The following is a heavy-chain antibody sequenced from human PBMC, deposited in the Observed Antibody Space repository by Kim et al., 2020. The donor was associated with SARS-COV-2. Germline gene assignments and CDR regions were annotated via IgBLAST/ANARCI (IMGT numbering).Heavy chain of an antibody. Sequence: SETLSLTCTVSGGSVSSGSYYWSWIRQPPGKGLEWIGYIYYSGSTNYNPSLKIRVTISVDTSKNQFSLKLSSVTAADTAVYYCARGIAAGFLDGMDVWGQGTTVTVSS. CDR3: ARGIAAGFLDGMDV. V-gene: IGHV4-61*01. CDR2: IYYSGST. D-gene: IGHD6-13*01. CDR1: GGSVSSGSYY. J-gene: IGHJ6*02.